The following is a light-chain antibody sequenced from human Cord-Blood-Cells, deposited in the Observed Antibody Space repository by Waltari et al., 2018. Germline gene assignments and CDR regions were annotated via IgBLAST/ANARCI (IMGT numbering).Light chain of an antibody. Sequence: QSVLTQPPSVSEAPRQRVTISCSGSSSNIGNNAVNWYQQLPGKAPKLLIYYDDLLPSGVFDPFSGSKSDTSAFLAISGLQSEDEAYYYCAAWDDSLNGPVFGGGTKLTVL. CDR1: SSNIGNNA. V-gene: IGLV1-36*01. J-gene: IGLJ3*02. CDR3: AAWDDSLNGPV. CDR2: YDD.